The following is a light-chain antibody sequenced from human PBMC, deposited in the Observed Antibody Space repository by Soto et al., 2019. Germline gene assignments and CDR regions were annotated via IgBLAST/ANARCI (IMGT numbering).Light chain of an antibody. CDR1: SSDVGGYNY. V-gene: IGLV2-14*03. Sequence: SLLTQPASVSGSPGQSITISCPGTSSDVGGYNYVSWYQHHPGKAPKLMIYDVSNRPPGVSNRFSGSKSGNTASLTISGLQPEDEADYYCCSYTTSNTRQIVFGTGTKVTVL. CDR3: CSYTTSNTRQIV. J-gene: IGLJ1*01. CDR2: DVS.